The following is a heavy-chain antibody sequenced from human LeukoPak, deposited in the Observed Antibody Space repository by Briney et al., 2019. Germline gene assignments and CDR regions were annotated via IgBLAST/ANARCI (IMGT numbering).Heavy chain of an antibody. CDR1: GGSISSYY. D-gene: IGHD6-13*01. J-gene: IGHJ3*02. Sequence: SETLSLTCTVSGGSISSYYWSWIRQPPGKGLEWIGYIYYSGSTNYNPSLKSRVTISVDTSKNQFSLKLSSVTAADTAVYYCARWGSLEAAADAFDIWGQGTMVTVSS. V-gene: IGHV4-59*08. CDR3: ARWGSLEAAADAFDI. CDR2: IYYSGST.